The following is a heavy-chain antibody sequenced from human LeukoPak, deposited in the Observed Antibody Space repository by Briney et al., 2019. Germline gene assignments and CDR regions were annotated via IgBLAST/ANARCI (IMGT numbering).Heavy chain of an antibody. CDR2: ISGRGGST. V-gene: IGHV3-23*01. CDR1: GFTFSNYV. Sequence: VESLRLSCAASGFTFSNYVMTWVRQAPGKGLEWVSSISGRGGSTYYADSVKGRFTISRDNSKNTLYLQINRLRAEDTAVYSCAKEYDSTTYYPDYWGQGTLVTVSS. J-gene: IGHJ4*02. D-gene: IGHD2/OR15-2a*01. CDR3: AKEYDSTTYYPDY.